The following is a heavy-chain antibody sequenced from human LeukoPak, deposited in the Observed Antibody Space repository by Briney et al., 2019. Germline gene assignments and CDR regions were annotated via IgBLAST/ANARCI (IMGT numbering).Heavy chain of an antibody. CDR2: ISSSGSTI. Sequence: GGSLRLSRAASGFTFKDYHMSLIRQAPGKGLEWVSYISSSGSTIYYADSVKGRLTISRDNAKNSLYLQMNSLRAEDTAVYYCARAQSIAAAATFDPWGQGTLVTVSS. CDR1: GFTFKDYH. J-gene: IGHJ5*02. V-gene: IGHV3-11*01. D-gene: IGHD6-13*01. CDR3: ARAQSIAAAATFDP.